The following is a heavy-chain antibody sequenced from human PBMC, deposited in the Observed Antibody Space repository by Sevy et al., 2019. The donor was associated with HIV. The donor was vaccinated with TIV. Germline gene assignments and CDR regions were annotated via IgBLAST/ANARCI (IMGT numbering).Heavy chain of an antibody. CDR1: GFTFNYHF. V-gene: IGHV3-21*01. J-gene: IGHJ4*02. CDR2: ISSASSYI. D-gene: IGHD3-10*01. CDR3: ARGDYYGSLYYFDY. Sequence: GGSLRLSCAASGFTFNYHFMNWVRQVPGKGLEWVSDISSASSYINYSDSVKGRFTISRDNAKNLVFLGMNNLRPEDTAGYFCARGDYYGSLYYFDYWGQGTLVTVSS.